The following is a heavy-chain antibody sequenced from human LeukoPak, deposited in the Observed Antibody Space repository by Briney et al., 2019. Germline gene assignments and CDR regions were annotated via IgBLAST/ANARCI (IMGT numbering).Heavy chain of an antibody. CDR1: GFRFSSYG. CDR3: VKGPGYSVYDNLPHH. Sequence: GGSLRLSCAASGFRFSSYGMHWVRQAPGKGLEWVAVISDDGSKIYYGDSVKGRFTISRDNSKNTLNLQMDSLRADDTAVYYCVKGPGYSVYDNLPHHWGQGTLVTVSS. J-gene: IGHJ5*02. CDR2: ISDDGSKI. D-gene: IGHD5/OR15-5a*01. V-gene: IGHV3-30*18.